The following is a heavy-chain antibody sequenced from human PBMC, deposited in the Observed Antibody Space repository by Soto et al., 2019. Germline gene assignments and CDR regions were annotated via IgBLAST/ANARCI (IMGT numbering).Heavy chain of an antibody. J-gene: IGHJ4*02. CDR2: TRNKLNSYTT. V-gene: IGHV3-72*01. Sequence: EVQLVESGGGLVQPGGSLRLSCVASGFTFRDYFMDWVRQAPGKGLEWVGRTRNKLNSYTTEYGASVRGRFTISRDDSKNSLYLQMNSLTTEDTAVYYCARPHSGSWSGRYFEYWGQGILVTVSS. D-gene: IGHD6-13*01. CDR3: ARPHSGSWSGRYFEY. CDR1: GFTFRDYF.